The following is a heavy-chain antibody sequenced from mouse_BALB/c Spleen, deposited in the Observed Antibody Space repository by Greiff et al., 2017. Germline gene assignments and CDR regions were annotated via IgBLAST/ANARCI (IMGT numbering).Heavy chain of an antibody. D-gene: IGHD4-1*01. CDR3: ARGPGTPYYFDY. CDR1: GFSLTSYG. CDR2: IWAGGST. Sequence: VNVVESGPGLVAPSQSLSITCTVSGFSLTSYGVHWVRQPPGKGLEWLGVIWAGGSTNYNSALMSRLSISKDNSKSQVFLKMNSLQTDDTAMYYCARGPGTPYYFDYWGQGTTPTVSS. V-gene: IGHV2-9*02. J-gene: IGHJ2*01.